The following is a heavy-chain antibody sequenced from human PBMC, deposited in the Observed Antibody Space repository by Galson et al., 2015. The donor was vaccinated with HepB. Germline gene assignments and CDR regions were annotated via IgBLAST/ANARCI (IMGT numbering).Heavy chain of an antibody. CDR3: ARENCYCVGDCPFDY. D-gene: IGHD2-21*01. J-gene: IGHJ4*02. CDR2: IIPIFGTA. CDR1: GGTFSSYA. Sequence: SVKVSCKASGGTFSSYAISWVRQAPGQGLEWMGGIIPIFGTANYAQKFKGRVTITADESTSTAYMELSSLRSEDTAVYYCARENCYCVGDCPFDYWGQGTLVTVSS. V-gene: IGHV1-69*13.